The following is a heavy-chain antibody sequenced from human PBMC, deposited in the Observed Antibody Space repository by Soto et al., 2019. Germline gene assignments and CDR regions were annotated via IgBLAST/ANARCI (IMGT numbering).Heavy chain of an antibody. CDR2: ISSSGSTI. D-gene: IGHD3-10*01. J-gene: IGHJ6*01. CDR3: ARGFRINYYGMDV. CDR1: VFTFSDYY. V-gene: IGHV3-11*01. Sequence: VGSLRLSCAASVFTFSDYYMSWIRHSPGKGLEWVSYISSSGSTIYYADSVKGRFTISRDNAKNSLYLQMNSLRAEDTAVYYCARGFRINYYGMDVWGQGTTVTVSS.